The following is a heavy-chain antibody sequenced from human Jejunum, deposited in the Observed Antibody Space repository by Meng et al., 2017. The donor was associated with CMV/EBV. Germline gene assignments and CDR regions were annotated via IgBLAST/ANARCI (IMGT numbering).Heavy chain of an antibody. CDR1: GFTFGTYG. CDR3: AKDGSRSSSWQRFDS. D-gene: IGHD6-13*01. Sequence: SGFTFGTYGRGWVRQAPGKGLEWVSGFSTSGGATFYADSVQGRFTLSRDQSNSTLYLQMNSLRADDTAIYYCAKDGSRSSSWQRFDSWGQGTLVTVSS. J-gene: IGHJ4*02. V-gene: IGHV3-23*01. CDR2: FSTSGGAT.